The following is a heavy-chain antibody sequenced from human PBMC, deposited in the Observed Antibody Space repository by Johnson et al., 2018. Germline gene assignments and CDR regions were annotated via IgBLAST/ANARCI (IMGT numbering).Heavy chain of an antibody. V-gene: IGHV4-59*01. CDR3: ARWGYLDAFDI. CDR1: GVSISSYY. J-gene: IGHJ3*02. Sequence: QVQLQESGPGLVKPSETLSLICAVSGVSISSYYWSWIRQHPGKGLEWIGYIHYSGSTNYNPSLKSRFTISVDTSRNQFSLKLSSVTAADTAVYYCARWGYLDAFDICGQGTMVIVSS. CDR2: IHYSGST. D-gene: IGHD5-18*01.